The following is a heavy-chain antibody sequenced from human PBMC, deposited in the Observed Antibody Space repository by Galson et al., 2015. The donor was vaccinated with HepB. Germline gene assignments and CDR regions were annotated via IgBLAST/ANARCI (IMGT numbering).Heavy chain of an antibody. Sequence: CAISGDSVSRNSAAWNWIRQAPSRGLEWLGRTYYRSKWYNDYAVPVKSRITINPDTSKNQFSLQLKSVTPEDTAVYYCARAKGATLIFDYWGQGTLVTVSS. V-gene: IGHV6-1*01. CDR1: GDSVSRNSAA. J-gene: IGHJ4*02. D-gene: IGHD1-26*01. CDR2: TYYRSKWYN. CDR3: ARAKGATLIFDY.